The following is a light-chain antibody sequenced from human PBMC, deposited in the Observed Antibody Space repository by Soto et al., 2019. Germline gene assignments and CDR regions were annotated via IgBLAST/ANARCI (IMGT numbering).Light chain of an antibody. Sequence: EIVMTQSPGTLAVSPGERATLSCRASQSISNNLAWYQQRPGQRPRLLIYDASTRATDIPARFSGSGSGTEFTLTINNLQSEDFAVYYCQQYATSPGTFGQGTKVAIK. V-gene: IGKV3-15*01. J-gene: IGKJ1*01. CDR1: QSISNN. CDR2: DAS. CDR3: QQYATSPGT.